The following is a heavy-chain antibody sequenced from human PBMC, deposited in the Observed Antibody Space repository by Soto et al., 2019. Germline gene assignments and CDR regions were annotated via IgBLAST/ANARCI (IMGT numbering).Heavy chain of an antibody. V-gene: IGHV3-9*01. CDR2: ISWNSGSI. J-gene: IGHJ6*02. CDR3: AKDLDCISTSCPHASYYYYYGMDV. Sequence: EVQLVESGGGLVQPGRSLRLSCAASGFTFDDYAMHWVRQAPGKGLEWVSGISWNSGSIGYADSVKGRFTISRDNAKNSLYLQMNSLRAEDTALYYCAKDLDCISTSCPHASYYYYYGMDVWGQGTTVTVSS. D-gene: IGHD2-2*01. CDR1: GFTFDDYA.